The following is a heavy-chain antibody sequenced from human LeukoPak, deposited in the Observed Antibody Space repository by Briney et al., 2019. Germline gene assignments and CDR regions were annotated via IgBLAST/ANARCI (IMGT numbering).Heavy chain of an antibody. CDR3: VKPYYFSSGSLS. Sequence: PGGSLRLSCAASGFTFSSYAMHWVRQAPGKGLEWVAVISYDGSNKYYADSVKGRFTISRDNSKNTLYLQMNSLRAEDTAVYYCVKPYYFSSGSLSWGQGTLVTVSS. V-gene: IGHV3-30*04. D-gene: IGHD3-10*01. CDR2: ISYDGSNK. J-gene: IGHJ4*02. CDR1: GFTFSSYA.